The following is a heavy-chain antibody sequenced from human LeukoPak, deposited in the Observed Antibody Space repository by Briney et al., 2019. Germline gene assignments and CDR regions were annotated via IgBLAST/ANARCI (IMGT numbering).Heavy chain of an antibody. J-gene: IGHJ5*02. CDR2: IYYSGST. V-gene: IGHV4-59*01. CDR1: GGSISSYY. CDR3: ARTIRPRGYSSGWYGWFDP. Sequence: PSETLSLTCTVSGGSISSYYWSWIRQPPGKGLEWIGYIYYSGSTNYNPSLKSRVTISVDTSKNQFSLKLSSVTAAATAVYYCARTIRPRGYSSGWYGWFDPWGQGTLVTVSS. D-gene: IGHD6-19*01.